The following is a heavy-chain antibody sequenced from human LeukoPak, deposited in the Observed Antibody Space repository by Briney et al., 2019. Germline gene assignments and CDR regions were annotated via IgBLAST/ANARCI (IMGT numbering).Heavy chain of an antibody. CDR3: AKVAAGRWFFDY. Sequence: GGSLRLSCAASGFTFSTYAMSWVRQAPGKGLEWVSGISGGGNSTYYADSVKGRFTISRDNTKNTLYLQMNSLRAEDTAVYCCAKVAAGRWFFDYWGQGTLVTVSS. V-gene: IGHV3-23*01. CDR1: GFTFSTYA. D-gene: IGHD6-13*01. CDR2: ISGGGNST. J-gene: IGHJ4*02.